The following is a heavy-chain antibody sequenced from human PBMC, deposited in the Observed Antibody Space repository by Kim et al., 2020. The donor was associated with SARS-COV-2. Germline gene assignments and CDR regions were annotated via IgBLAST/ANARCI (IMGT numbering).Heavy chain of an antibody. Sequence: GGSLRLSCAASGFTFSSYAMHWVRQAPGKGLEWVAVISYDGSNKYYADSVKGRFTISRDNSKNTLYLQMNSLRAEDTAVYYCAREAPPEWGYFDWLPQYYFDYWGQGTLVTVSS. CDR3: AREAPPEWGYFDWLPQYYFDY. CDR1: GFTFSSYA. V-gene: IGHV3-30*04. D-gene: IGHD3-9*01. J-gene: IGHJ4*02. CDR2: ISYDGSNK.